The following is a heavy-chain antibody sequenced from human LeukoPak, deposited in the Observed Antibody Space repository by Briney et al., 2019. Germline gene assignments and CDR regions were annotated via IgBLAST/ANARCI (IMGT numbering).Heavy chain of an antibody. D-gene: IGHD2-2*02. J-gene: IGHJ5*02. CDR2: ISGSGGST. V-gene: IGHV3-23*01. CDR3: AKDKRIVVVPAAIRFDP. Sequence: GGSLRLSCAASGFTFSSDAMIWGRQAPGKGLQSVSSISGSGGSTYYADSVKGRFTISRDNSKNTLYPQMNSLRAEDTAVYYCAKDKRIVVVPAAIRFDPWGQGTLVTVSS. CDR1: GFTFSSDA.